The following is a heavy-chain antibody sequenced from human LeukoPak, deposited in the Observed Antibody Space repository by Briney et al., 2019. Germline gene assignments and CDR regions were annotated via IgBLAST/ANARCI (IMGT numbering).Heavy chain of an antibody. Sequence: SETLSLTCTVSGGSISSYYWSWIRQPPGKGLEWIGYIYYSGSTNYNPSLKSRVTISVDTSKNQLSLKLSSVTAADTAVYYCARAGGSGSYQTPHFDYWGQGTLVTVSS. J-gene: IGHJ4*02. CDR3: ARAGGSGSYQTPHFDY. V-gene: IGHV4-59*01. CDR1: GGSISSYY. CDR2: IYYSGST. D-gene: IGHD1-26*01.